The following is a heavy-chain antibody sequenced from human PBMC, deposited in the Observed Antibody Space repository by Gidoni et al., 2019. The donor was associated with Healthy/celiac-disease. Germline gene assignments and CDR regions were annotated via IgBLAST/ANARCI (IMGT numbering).Heavy chain of an antibody. J-gene: IGHJ4*02. Sequence: QVQLVQSGAEVKKPGASVKVSCKASGYTFTGHYMHWVRQAPGQGLEWMGYINPNGGGTNYARKFQGRVTMTRDTSISTAYMDLGSLRSDDTAVYYCARTLDYGGNPSLYYFDYWGQGTLVTVSP. CDR3: ARTLDYGGNPSLYYFDY. V-gene: IGHV1-2*02. D-gene: IGHD4-17*01. CDR1: GYTFTGHY. CDR2: INPNGGGT.